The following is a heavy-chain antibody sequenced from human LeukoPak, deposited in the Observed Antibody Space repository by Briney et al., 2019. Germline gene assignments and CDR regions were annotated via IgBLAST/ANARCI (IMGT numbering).Heavy chain of an antibody. V-gene: IGHV4-61*01. Sequence: SETLSLTCIVSGGSVSSDNYYWSWIRQPPGKGLEWVGFFSYNAHSDYNPSLKSRVTISVDTSKNQFSLRLSSVTAADTAIYYCARVSVAGTGPDYWGQGTLVTVSS. CDR3: ARVSVAGTGPDY. D-gene: IGHD6-13*01. CDR2: FSYNAHS. CDR1: GGSVSSDNYY. J-gene: IGHJ4*02.